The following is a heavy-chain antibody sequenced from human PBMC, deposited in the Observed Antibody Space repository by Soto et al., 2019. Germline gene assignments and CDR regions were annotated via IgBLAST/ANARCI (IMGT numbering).Heavy chain of an antibody. CDR3: AGVEYSSGLPSEWYFDL. CDR1: GYTFTSYG. J-gene: IGHJ2*01. Sequence: QVQLVQSGAEVKKPGASVKVSCKASGYTFTSYGISWVRQAPGQGLEWMGWISAYNGNTNYAQKLQGRVTMTTDTATSTAYMELRSLRSDDTAVYYCAGVEYSSGLPSEWYFDLWGRGTLVTVSS. D-gene: IGHD6-19*01. V-gene: IGHV1-18*01. CDR2: ISAYNGNT.